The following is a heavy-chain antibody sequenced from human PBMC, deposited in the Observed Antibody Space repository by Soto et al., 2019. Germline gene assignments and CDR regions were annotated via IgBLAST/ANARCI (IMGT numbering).Heavy chain of an antibody. J-gene: IGHJ6*02. V-gene: IGHV3-30*18. CDR1: GIIFSSFG. CDR3: AQDQHSGDKHYYYAMDA. Sequence: GGSLRLSCAGSGIIFSSFGIHWVRQAPGKGLEWVAVTSYDASNKYYADSVKGRFTISRDNSKNTLYLQMDSLRVEDTAVYYCAQDQHSGDKHYYYAMDAWGQGTTVTVSS. CDR2: TSYDASNK. D-gene: IGHD1-26*01.